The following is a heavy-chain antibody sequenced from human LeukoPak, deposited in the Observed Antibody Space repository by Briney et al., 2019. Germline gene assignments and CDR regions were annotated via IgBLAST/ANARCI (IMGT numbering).Heavy chain of an antibody. CDR3: ARDRHLASAAFDY. CDR1: GFTFNSYG. CDR2: IRFDGSNN. V-gene: IGHV3-30*02. D-gene: IGHD2-21*01. J-gene: IGHJ4*02. Sequence: GGSLRLSCAASGFTFNSYGLHWVRQAPGKGLEWVAFIRFDGSNNYYADSVKGRFTISRDNSKNTLYLQMNSLRAEDTAVYYCARDRHLASAAFDYWGQGTLVTVSS.